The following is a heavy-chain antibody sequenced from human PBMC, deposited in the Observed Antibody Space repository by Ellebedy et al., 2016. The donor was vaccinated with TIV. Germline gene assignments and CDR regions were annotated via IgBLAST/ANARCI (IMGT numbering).Heavy chain of an antibody. CDR1: GFSFSGSA. CDR2: IRSRGKSYET. D-gene: IGHD3-10*01. J-gene: IGHJ5*02. CDR3: TYLMESELLWFGGP. Sequence: GESLKISCAASGFSFSGSAIHWVRQASGKGLEWVGRIRSRGKSYETAYAASVEGRFTISRDDSKNAAYLQMNSLKTEDTAVYYCTYLMESELLWFGGPWGQGTLVTVS. V-gene: IGHV3-73*01.